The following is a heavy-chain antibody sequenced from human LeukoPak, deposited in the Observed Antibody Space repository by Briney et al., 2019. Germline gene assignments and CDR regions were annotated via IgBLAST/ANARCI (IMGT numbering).Heavy chain of an antibody. CDR1: GFTFSSYG. CDR2: ISYDGSNK. J-gene: IGHJ4*02. Sequence: RGSLRLSCAASGFTFSSYGMHWVRQAPGKGLEWVAVISYDGSNKYYADSVKGRFTISRDNSKNTLYLQMNSLRAEDTAVYYCAKVQLRITMVRGAPDYWGQGTLVTVSS. D-gene: IGHD3-10*01. CDR3: AKVQLRITMVRGAPDY. V-gene: IGHV3-30*18.